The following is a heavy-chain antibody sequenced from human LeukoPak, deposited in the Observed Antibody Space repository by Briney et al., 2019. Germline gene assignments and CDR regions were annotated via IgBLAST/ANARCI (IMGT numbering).Heavy chain of an antibody. Sequence: SETLSLTCTVSGGSVSSSGYYWGWIRQSPGKGLEWIGSIYYSGSIYYNPSLKSRVTISVDTSKNQFSLKLSSVTAEDTAVYYCARFRYGDSEDWGQGTLVTVSS. CDR3: ARFRYGDSED. J-gene: IGHJ4*02. D-gene: IGHD4-17*01. CDR1: GGSVSSSGYY. V-gene: IGHV4-39*01. CDR2: IYYSGSI.